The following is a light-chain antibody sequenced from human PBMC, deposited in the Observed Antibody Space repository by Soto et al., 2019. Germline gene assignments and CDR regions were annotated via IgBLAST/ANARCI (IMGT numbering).Light chain of an antibody. CDR1: QSISSY. Sequence: DIQMTQSPSTLSASVGDRFTITCRASQSISSYLNWYQQKPGKAPKLLIYAASSLQSGVPSRFSGSGSGTEFTLTISSLQPDGFATYYCQQYNSYAWTFGQGTKVDIK. V-gene: IGKV1-5*01. CDR3: QQYNSYAWT. J-gene: IGKJ1*01. CDR2: AAS.